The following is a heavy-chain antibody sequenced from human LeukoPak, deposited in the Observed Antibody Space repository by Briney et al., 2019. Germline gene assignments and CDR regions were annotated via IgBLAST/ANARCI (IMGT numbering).Heavy chain of an antibody. CDR2: ISGSGGST. V-gene: IGHV3-23*01. CDR1: GFTFSSYA. Sequence: PGGSLRLSCAASGFTFSSYAMSWVRQAPGKGLEWVSAISGSGGSTYYADSVKGRFTISRDNSKNTLYLQMNSLRAEDTAVYYCAKPGSYYDSSGYWYYFDYWGQGTLVTVSS. J-gene: IGHJ4*02. D-gene: IGHD3-22*01. CDR3: AKPGSYYDSSGYWYYFDY.